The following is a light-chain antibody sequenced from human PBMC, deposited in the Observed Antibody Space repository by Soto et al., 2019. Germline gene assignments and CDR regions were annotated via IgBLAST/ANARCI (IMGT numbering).Light chain of an antibody. CDR3: QQYFDTPLT. V-gene: IGKV4-1*01. CDR1: QSVLNTSKNQSS. CDR2: SAS. J-gene: IGKJ1*01. Sequence: DVVMAQSPGSLALSLGERATINCKSSQSVLNTSKNQSSLAWYQHKPEQPPKLLIYSASTRESGVPVRISGSGSGTDFTLTISTLQAEDVAVYFCQQYFDTPLTFGQGTKVDIK.